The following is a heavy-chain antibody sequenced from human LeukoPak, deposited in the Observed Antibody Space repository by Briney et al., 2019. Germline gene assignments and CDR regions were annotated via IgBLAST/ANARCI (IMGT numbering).Heavy chain of an antibody. CDR3: ARDSLLWFGESMYYYYGMDV. CDR2: ISSSGSTI. V-gene: IGHV3-11*01. Sequence: PGGSLRLSCAASGFTFSDYYMSWIRQAPGEGLEWVSYISSSGSTIYYADSVKGRFTISRDNAKNSLYLQMNSLRAEDTAVYYCARDSLLWFGESMYYYYGMDVWGQGTTVTVSS. CDR1: GFTFSDYY. D-gene: IGHD3-10*01. J-gene: IGHJ6*02.